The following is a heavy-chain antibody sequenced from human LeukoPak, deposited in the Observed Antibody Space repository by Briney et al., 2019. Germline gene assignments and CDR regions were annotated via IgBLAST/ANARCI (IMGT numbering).Heavy chain of an antibody. CDR2: IKQDESKR. J-gene: IGHJ5*02. CDR1: GFTFSNYW. Sequence: GASLRLSCAASGFTFSNYWMSWVRQAPGKGLEWVANIKQDESKRYYVGSVKGRFTISRDDAKNSLYLQMNSLRAEDTAVYYCAREASLYCSGNNCYWAFDLWGQGTLVTVSS. CDR3: AREASLYCSGNNCYWAFDL. D-gene: IGHD2-2*01. V-gene: IGHV3-7*01.